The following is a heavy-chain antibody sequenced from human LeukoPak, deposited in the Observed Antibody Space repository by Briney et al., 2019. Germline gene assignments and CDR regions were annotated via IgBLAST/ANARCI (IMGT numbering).Heavy chain of an antibody. Sequence: SETLSLTCTVSGGSISSSSYYWGWIRQPPGKGLEWIGYIYYSGSTNYNPSLKSRVTISVDTSKNQFSLKLSSVTAADTAVYYCARDQGTVTPFDYWGQGTLVTVSS. D-gene: IGHD4-17*01. V-gene: IGHV4-61*01. CDR2: IYYSGST. CDR1: GGSISSSSYY. J-gene: IGHJ4*02. CDR3: ARDQGTVTPFDY.